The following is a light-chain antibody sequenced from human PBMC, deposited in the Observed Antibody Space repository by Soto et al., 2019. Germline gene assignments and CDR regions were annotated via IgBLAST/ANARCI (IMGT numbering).Light chain of an antibody. Sequence: ESVLTQSPCTLSLSPGERATLSCRASQSVSSSYLAWYQQKPGQAPRLLIYGASIRATGIPDRFSGSGSGTDFTLTISRLEPEDFAVYYCQQYGSSPETFGQGTKVDIK. J-gene: IGKJ1*01. CDR3: QQYGSSPET. CDR2: GAS. V-gene: IGKV3-20*01. CDR1: QSVSSSY.